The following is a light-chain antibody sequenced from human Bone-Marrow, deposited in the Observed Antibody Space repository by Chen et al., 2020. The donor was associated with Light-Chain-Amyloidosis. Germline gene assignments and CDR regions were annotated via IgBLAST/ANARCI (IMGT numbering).Light chain of an antibody. Sequence: EIVLTQSPGTLSLSPGEGANLSCRASQTISSNYLTWYQQKFGQAPRLLIYGSSSRATGIPDRCTSSGSVTDFTLTINRLEPEDFAMYYCQQYGTSPLPFGGGTKVEIK. CDR2: GSS. V-gene: IGKV3-20*01. CDR1: QTISSNY. J-gene: IGKJ4*01. CDR3: QQYGTSPLP.